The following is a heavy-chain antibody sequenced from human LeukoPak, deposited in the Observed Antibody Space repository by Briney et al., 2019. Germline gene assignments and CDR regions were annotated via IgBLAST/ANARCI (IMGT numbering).Heavy chain of an antibody. CDR1: GFTFSDYY. D-gene: IGHD3-16*01. Sequence: GGSLRLSCAASGFTFSDYYMSWIRPAPGKGLEWVSTIKGIGPTTYYADSLKGRFTISRDNAKNSLFLQMSSLRADDTAIYYCARAGELRYMDVWGKGTAVTVSS. V-gene: IGHV3-11*04. J-gene: IGHJ6*03. CDR2: IKGIGPTT. CDR3: ARAGELRYMDV.